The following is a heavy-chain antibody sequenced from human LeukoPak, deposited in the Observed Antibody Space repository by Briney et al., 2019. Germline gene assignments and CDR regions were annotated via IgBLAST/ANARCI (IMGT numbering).Heavy chain of an antibody. CDR3: ASNYDSSGHYYYYYMDV. V-gene: IGHV3-48*03. Sequence: GGSLRLSCAASGFTFSSYEMNWVRQAPGKGLEWVSYISSSGSTIYYADSVKGRFTISRDNAKNSLYLQMNSLRAEDTAVYYCASNYDSSGHYYYYYMDVWGKGTTVTVSS. D-gene: IGHD3-22*01. J-gene: IGHJ6*03. CDR1: GFTFSSYE. CDR2: ISSSGSTI.